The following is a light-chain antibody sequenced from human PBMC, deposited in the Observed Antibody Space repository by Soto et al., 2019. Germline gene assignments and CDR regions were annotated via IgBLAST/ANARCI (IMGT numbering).Light chain of an antibody. CDR2: DVN. J-gene: IGLJ1*01. CDR3: SSYTSSTTRV. CDR1: RSDVGGYNS. Sequence: QSALSQPASVSGSPGQSIAISCTETRSDVGGYNSVSWYQQHPCTAPKVVIYDVNNRPSGVSSRFSGSQSGNTASLTISDIQTEDEADYYCSSYTSSTTRVFGTGTKLTVL. V-gene: IGLV2-14*03.